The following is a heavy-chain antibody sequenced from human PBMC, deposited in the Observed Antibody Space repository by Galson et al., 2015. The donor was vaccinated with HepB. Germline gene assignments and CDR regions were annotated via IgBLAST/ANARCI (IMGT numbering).Heavy chain of an antibody. CDR2: IIPIFGTA. V-gene: IGHV1-69*06. CDR3: ARDREYSRSFDY. Sequence: ASGGTFSSYAISWVRQAPGQGLEWMGGIIPIFGTANYAQKFQGRVTITADKSTSTAYMELSSLRSEDTAVYYCARDREYSRSFDYWGQGTLVTVSS. D-gene: IGHD6-6*01. J-gene: IGHJ4*02. CDR1: GGTFSSYA.